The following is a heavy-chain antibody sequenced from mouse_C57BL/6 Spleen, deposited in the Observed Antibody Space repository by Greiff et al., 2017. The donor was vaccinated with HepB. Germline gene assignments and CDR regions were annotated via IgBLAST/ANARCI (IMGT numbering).Heavy chain of an antibody. V-gene: IGHV1-15*01. J-gene: IGHJ4*01. CDR3: TRRATGTVYYAMDY. CDR1: GYTFTDYE. Sequence: VQLQQSGAELVRPGASVTLSCKASGYTFTDYEMHWVKQTPVHGLEWIGAIDPETGGTAYNQKFKGKAILTADKSSSTAYRELRSLTSEDSAVYYCTRRATGTVYYAMDYWGQGTSVTVSS. D-gene: IGHD4-1*01. CDR2: IDPETGGT.